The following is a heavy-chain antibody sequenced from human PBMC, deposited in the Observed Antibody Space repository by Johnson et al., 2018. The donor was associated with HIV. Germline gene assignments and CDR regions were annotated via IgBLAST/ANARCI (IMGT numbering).Heavy chain of an antibody. CDR3: EKDKWNYYDSSGEYVIAFEI. CDR2: ISGGGGAT. Sequence: VQLVESGGDLIQPGGSLRFTCAASGFTFSSSAMKWVRQAPGKGLEWVSVISGGGGATNSADPVKGRFTVSRDNSKNTLYRQMNSLRAEDTAVYYCEKDKWNYYDSSGEYVIAFEIWGQGTMVTVSS. V-gene: IGHV3-23*04. D-gene: IGHD3-22*01. CDR1: GFTFSSSA. J-gene: IGHJ3*02.